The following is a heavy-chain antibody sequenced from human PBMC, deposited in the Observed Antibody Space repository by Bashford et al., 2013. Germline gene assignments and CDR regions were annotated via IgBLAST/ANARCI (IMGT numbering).Heavy chain of an antibody. CDR2: IYYSGNT. CDR1: GVSISSYY. CDR3: ARSMGIHRVTATVYHLLGPRRFDP. D-gene: IGHD1-14*01. V-gene: IGHV4-59*01. Sequence: SETLSLTCTVSGVSISSYYWSWIRQPPGKGLEWIGYIYYSGNTNYNPSLKSRVTISVDTSKNQFSLKLTSVTAADTAVYYCARSMGIHRVTATVYHLLGPRRFDPWGQGTLVTVSS. J-gene: IGHJ5*02.